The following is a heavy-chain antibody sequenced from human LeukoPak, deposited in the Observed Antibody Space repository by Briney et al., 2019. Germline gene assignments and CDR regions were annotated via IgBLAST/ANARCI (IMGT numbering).Heavy chain of an antibody. CDR1: GFTFSSYE. CDR2: ISSSGSTI. V-gene: IGHV3-48*03. J-gene: IGHJ4*02. Sequence: GGSLRLSCAASGFTFSSYEMNWVRQAPGKGLEWVSYISSSGSTIYYADSVKGRFTISRDNAKNSLYLQMNSLRAEDTAVYYCASTDYYDSSGWLYWGQGTLVTVSS. CDR3: ASTDYYDSSGWLY. D-gene: IGHD3-22*01.